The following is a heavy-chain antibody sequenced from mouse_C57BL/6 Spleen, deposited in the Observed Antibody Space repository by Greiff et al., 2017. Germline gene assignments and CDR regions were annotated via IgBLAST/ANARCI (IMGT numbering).Heavy chain of an antibody. V-gene: IGHV1-59*01. CDR3: ARSGTTGYFDV. CDR2: IDPSDSYT. J-gene: IGHJ1*03. Sequence: VQLQQPGAELVRPGTSVKLSCKASGYTFTSYWMHWVKQRPGQGLEWIGVIDPSDSYTTYNQKFKGKATLTVDTSSSTAYMQLSSLTAEDSAVYYCARSGTTGYFDVWGTGTTVTVSS. CDR1: GYTFTSYW. D-gene: IGHD1-1*01.